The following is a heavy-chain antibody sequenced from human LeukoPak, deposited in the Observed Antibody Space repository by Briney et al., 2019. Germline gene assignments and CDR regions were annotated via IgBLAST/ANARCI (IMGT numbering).Heavy chain of an antibody. J-gene: IGHJ4*02. V-gene: IGHV3-7*01. Sequence: GGSLRLSCAASGFTFSSYWMSWVRQAPGKGLEWVDNIKQDGSEKYYVDSVKGRFTISRDNAKNSLYLQMNSLRAEDTAVYYCAREDLLTSWVYYFDYWGQGTLVTVSS. CDR2: IKQDGSEK. CDR3: AREDLLTSWVYYFDY. D-gene: IGHD1-1*01. CDR1: GFTFSSYW.